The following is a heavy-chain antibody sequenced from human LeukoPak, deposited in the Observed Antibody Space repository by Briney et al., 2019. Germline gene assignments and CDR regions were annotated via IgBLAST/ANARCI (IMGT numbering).Heavy chain of an antibody. Sequence: GGSLRLSCAASGFTFSSYSMNWVRQAPGKGLEWVSSISSSSSYIYYADSVKGRFTISRDNAKNSLYLQMNSQRAEDTAVYYCATGGVGAPNTEYFQHWGQGTLVTVSS. CDR3: ATGGVGAPNTEYFQH. CDR1: GFTFSSYS. D-gene: IGHD1-26*01. J-gene: IGHJ1*01. V-gene: IGHV3-21*01. CDR2: ISSSSSYI.